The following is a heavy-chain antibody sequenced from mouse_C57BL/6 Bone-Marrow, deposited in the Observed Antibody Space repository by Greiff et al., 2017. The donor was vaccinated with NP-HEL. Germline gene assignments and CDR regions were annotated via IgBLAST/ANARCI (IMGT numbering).Heavy chain of an antibody. V-gene: IGHV5-16*01. J-gene: IGHJ2*01. CDR1: GFTFSDYY. D-gene: IGHD1-1*01. Sequence: EVKLVESEGGLVQPGSSMKLSCTASGFTFSDYYMAWVRQVPEKGLEWVANINYDGSSTYYLDSLKSRFIISRDNAKNILYLQMSSLKSEDTATYYCARVDGTDFDYWGQGTTLTVSS. CDR2: INYDGSST. CDR3: ARVDGTDFDY.